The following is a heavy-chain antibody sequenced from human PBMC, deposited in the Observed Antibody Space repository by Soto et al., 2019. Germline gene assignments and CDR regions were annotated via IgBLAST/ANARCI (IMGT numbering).Heavy chain of an antibody. CDR3: AHRGAVATISPEAFGI. CDR2: IYWDDDQ. V-gene: IGHV2-5*02. CDR1: GISLSTDAVG. Sequence: QITLKESGPTLVKPTQTLTLTCTFSGISLSTDAVGVAWIRQPPGKALEWLALIYWDDDQRYSPSLKSRLTILKDTPRNRVVLTMTNKDPVDTATYCCAHRGAVATISPEAFGIWGPGTAVTVSS. D-gene: IGHD5-12*01. J-gene: IGHJ3*02.